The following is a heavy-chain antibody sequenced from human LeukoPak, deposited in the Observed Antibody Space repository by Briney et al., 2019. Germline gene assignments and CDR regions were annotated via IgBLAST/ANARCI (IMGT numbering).Heavy chain of an antibody. Sequence: SETLSLTCAVYGGSFSGYYWSWIRQPPGKGLEWIGSIYYSGSTYYNPSLKSRVTISVDTSKNQFSLKLSSVTAADTAVYYCARLTSTYYDFWSGHPPNWFDPWGQGTLVTVSS. V-gene: IGHV4-34*01. J-gene: IGHJ5*02. CDR3: ARLTSTYYDFWSGHPPNWFDP. CDR2: IYYSGST. D-gene: IGHD3-3*01. CDR1: GGSFSGYY.